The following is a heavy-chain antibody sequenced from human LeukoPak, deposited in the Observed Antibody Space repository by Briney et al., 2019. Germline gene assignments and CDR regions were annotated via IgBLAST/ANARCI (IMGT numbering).Heavy chain of an antibody. Sequence: GGSLRLSCAASGFTFSTYWMTWVRQAPGKGLEWVAVISYDGSNKYYADSVKGRFTISRDNSKSTLYLQMNSLRAEDTSVYYCARDDPSGYSSGWARWGQGTLVTVSS. CDR3: ARDDPSGYSSGWAR. CDR1: GFTFSTYW. J-gene: IGHJ4*02. V-gene: IGHV3-30*03. D-gene: IGHD6-19*01. CDR2: ISYDGSNK.